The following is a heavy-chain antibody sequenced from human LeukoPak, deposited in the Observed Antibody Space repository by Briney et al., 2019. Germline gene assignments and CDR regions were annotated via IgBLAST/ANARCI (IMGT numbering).Heavy chain of an antibody. CDR3: AKGAGLGDNYFDS. Sequence: PGGSLRLSCAASGFTFSSYAMHWVRQAPGKGLEWVAVISYDGSNKYYADSVKGRFTISRDNSKNTLYLQMNSLRADDTAVYYCAKGAGLGDNYFDSWGQGTLVTVSS. CDR2: ISYDGSNK. CDR1: GFTFSSYA. D-gene: IGHD3-10*01. J-gene: IGHJ4*02. V-gene: IGHV3-30-3*01.